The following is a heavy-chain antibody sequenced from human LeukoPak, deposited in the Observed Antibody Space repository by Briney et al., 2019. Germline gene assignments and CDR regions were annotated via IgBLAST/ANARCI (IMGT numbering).Heavy chain of an antibody. CDR2: IIPILGIA. CDR1: GYTFTSYG. D-gene: IGHD2-21*02. Sequence: SVKVSCKASGYTFTSYGISWVRQAPGQGLEWMGRIIPILGIANYTQKFQGRVTITADKSTSTAYMELSSLRSEDTAVYYCARIPHDLNAFDIWGQGTMVTVSS. J-gene: IGHJ3*02. CDR3: ARIPHDLNAFDI. V-gene: IGHV1-69*04.